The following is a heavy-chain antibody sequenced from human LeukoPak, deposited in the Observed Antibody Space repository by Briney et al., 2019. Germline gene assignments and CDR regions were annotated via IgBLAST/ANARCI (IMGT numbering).Heavy chain of an antibody. Sequence: GGSLRLSCAASGFSFNIYWMSWVRQAPGKGLEWVSAISGSGGSTYYADSVKGRFTISRDNSKNTLYLQMNSLRAEDTAVYYCAGGYSYGFSDYWGQGTLVTVSS. V-gene: IGHV3-23*01. CDR1: GFSFNIYW. J-gene: IGHJ4*02. D-gene: IGHD5-18*01. CDR3: AGGYSYGFSDY. CDR2: ISGSGGST.